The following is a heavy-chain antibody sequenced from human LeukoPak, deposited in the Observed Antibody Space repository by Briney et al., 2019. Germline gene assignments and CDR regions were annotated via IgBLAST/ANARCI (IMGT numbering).Heavy chain of an antibody. CDR3: ARAAPPQWYYDSSGYFNWFDP. D-gene: IGHD3-22*01. CDR1: GGTFISYA. CDR2: IIPIFGTA. Sequence: GASVKVSCKASGGTFISYAISWVRQAPGQGLEWMGGIIPIFGTANYAQKFQGRVTITADESTSTAYMALSSLRSADTALYYCARAAPPQWYYDSSGYFNWFDPWGQGTLVTVSS. J-gene: IGHJ5*02. V-gene: IGHV1-69*01.